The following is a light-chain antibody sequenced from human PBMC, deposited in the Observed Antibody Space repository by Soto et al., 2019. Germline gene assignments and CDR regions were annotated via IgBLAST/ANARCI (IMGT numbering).Light chain of an antibody. CDR2: EVS. J-gene: IGLJ1*01. CDR3: SSFTSSSTYV. CDR1: SSDVGSYNR. Sequence: QSVLTQPPSVSGSPGQSVAISCTGTSSDVGSYNRVAWYQQSPGTAPKLMIYEVSNRPSGVPDRFSGSKSGNTASLTISGLQAEDEADYYCSSFTSSSTYVFGTGIKVTVL. V-gene: IGLV2-18*02.